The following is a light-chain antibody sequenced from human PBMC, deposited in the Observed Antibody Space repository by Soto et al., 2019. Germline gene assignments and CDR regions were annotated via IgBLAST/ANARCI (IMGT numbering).Light chain of an antibody. Sequence: QAVVTQEPSLTVSPGGTVTLTCASSTGAVATGHYPYWFQQNPGQAPRTLIYDTNNRHSWTPGRFSGSLLGGKAALTLSAALPEDEADYHCSLSYSGVRVFGGGTKLTVL. CDR1: TGAVATGHY. V-gene: IGLV7-46*01. CDR3: SLSYSGVRV. J-gene: IGLJ2*01. CDR2: DTN.